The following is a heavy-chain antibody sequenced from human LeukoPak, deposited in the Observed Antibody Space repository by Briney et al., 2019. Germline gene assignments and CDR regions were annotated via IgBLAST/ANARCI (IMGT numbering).Heavy chain of an antibody. CDR2: IWYDGSNK. Sequence: GGSLRLSCAASGFTFSSYGMHWVRQAPGKGLEWVAVIWYDGSNKYYADSVKGRFTISRDTSKNTLYLQMNSLRPEDTAVYYCAKNSDFDSSGLSPWGQGTMVTVSS. D-gene: IGHD3-22*01. CDR3: AKNSDFDSSGLSP. J-gene: IGHJ5*02. V-gene: IGHV3-30*02. CDR1: GFTFSSYG.